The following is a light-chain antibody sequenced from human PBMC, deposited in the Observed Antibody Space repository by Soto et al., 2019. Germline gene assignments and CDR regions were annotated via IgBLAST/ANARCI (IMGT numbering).Light chain of an antibody. CDR2: DVS. CDR1: SSDVGGYNY. Sequence: QSALTQPASVSGSPGQSITISCTGTSSDVGGYNYVSWYQQHPGKVPKLIIYDVSNHPSVVSNRFSGSKSGITASLTISGLQAEDEADYYCSSYTTTSTLVVFGGGTKVTVL. J-gene: IGLJ2*01. CDR3: SSYTTTSTLVV. V-gene: IGLV2-14*01.